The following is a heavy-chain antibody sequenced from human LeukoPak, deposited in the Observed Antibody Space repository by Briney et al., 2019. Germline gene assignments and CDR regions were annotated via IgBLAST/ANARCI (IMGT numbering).Heavy chain of an antibody. Sequence: TTSETLSLTCTVSGGSISSGGYYWSWIRQHPGKGLEWIGYIYYSGSTYYNPSLKSRVTISVDTSKNQFSLKLSSVTAADTAVYYCARAGWELPEGWFDPWGQGTLVTVSS. V-gene: IGHV4-30-4*08. CDR1: GGSISSGGYY. J-gene: IGHJ5*02. D-gene: IGHD1-26*01. CDR3: ARAGWELPEGWFDP. CDR2: IYYSGST.